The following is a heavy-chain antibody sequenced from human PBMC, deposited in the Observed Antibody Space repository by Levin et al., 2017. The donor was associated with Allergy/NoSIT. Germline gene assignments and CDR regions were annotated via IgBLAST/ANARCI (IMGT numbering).Heavy chain of an antibody. CDR2: IYSGGST. Sequence: GESLKISCAASGFTVSSNYMSWVRQAPGKGLEWVSVIYSGGSTYYADSVKGRFTISRDNSKNTLYLQMNSLRAEDTAVYYCARDSKRGYSGYDPIYWGQGTLVTVSS. V-gene: IGHV3-53*01. J-gene: IGHJ4*02. D-gene: IGHD5-12*01. CDR3: ARDSKRGYSGYDPIY. CDR1: GFTVSSNY.